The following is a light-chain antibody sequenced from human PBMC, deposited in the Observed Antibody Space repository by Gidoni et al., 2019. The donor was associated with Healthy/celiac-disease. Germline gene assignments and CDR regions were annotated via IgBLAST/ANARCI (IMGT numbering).Light chain of an antibody. V-gene: IGKV3-20*01. CDR3: QQYGSSPL. CDR1: QSVSSSY. Sequence: EIVLTQSPGPLSLSPGERATLSCRASQSVSSSYLAWYQQKPGQAPSLLIDGASSRATGIPDRFSGSGSGTDFTLTISRLEPEDFAVYYCQQYGSSPLFGPGTKVDIK. J-gene: IGKJ3*01. CDR2: GAS.